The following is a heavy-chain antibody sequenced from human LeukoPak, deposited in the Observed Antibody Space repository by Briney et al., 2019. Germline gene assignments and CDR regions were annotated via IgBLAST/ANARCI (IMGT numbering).Heavy chain of an antibody. J-gene: IGHJ5*02. CDR1: GGSISSSSYY. CDR3: ARGPEVVAATRRLHWFDP. V-gene: IGHV4-39*01. CDR2: IYYSGST. Sequence: SETLFLTCTVSGGSISSSSYYWGWIRQPPGKGLEWIGSIYYSGSTYYNPSLKSRVTISVDTSKDQFSLKLSSVTAADTAVYYCARGPEVVAATRRLHWFDPWGQGTLVTVSS. D-gene: IGHD2-15*01.